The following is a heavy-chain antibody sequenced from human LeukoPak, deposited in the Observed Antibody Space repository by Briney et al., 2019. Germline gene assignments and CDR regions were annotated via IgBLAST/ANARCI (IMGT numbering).Heavy chain of an antibody. CDR2: IKSKTDGGAT. Sequence: GGSLRLSCAASGFTFSNAWMSWVRQAPGKGLEWVGRIKSKTDGGATDYAAPVKGRFTISRDDSKNTLYLQMNSLKTEDTAVYYCTTDKIVVPAAKFDYWGQGTLVTVSS. CDR3: TTDKIVVPAAKFDY. D-gene: IGHD2-2*01. CDR1: GFTFSNAW. V-gene: IGHV3-15*01. J-gene: IGHJ4*02.